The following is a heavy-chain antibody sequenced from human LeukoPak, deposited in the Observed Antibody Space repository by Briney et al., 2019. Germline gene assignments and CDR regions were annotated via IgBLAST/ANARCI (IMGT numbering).Heavy chain of an antibody. CDR3: ARLEPYSGSYLDY. V-gene: IGHV4-59*08. D-gene: IGHD1-26*01. CDR2: IYYSGST. J-gene: IGHJ4*02. Sequence: PSETLSLTCTVSGGSISSYYWSWIRQPPGKGLEWIGYIYYSGSTSYNPSLKSRVTISVDTSKNQFSLKLSSVTAADTAVYYCARLEPYSGSYLDYWGQGTLVTVSS. CDR1: GGSISSYY.